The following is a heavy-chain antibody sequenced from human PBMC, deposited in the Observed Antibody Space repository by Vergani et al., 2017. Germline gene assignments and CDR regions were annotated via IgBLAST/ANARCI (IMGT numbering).Heavy chain of an antibody. D-gene: IGHD3-3*01. CDR3: ARGTYYDFWSGYRRYYYMDV. V-gene: IGHV3-48*03. CDR2: ISSSGSTI. Sequence: EVQLLESGGGLVQPGGSLRLSCAASGFTFSSYEMNWVRQAPGKGLEWVSYISSSGSTIYYADSVKGRFTISRDNAKNSLYLQMNSLRAEDTAVYYCARGTYYDFWSGYRRYYYMDVWGKGTTVTVSS. CDR1: GFTFSSYE. J-gene: IGHJ6*03.